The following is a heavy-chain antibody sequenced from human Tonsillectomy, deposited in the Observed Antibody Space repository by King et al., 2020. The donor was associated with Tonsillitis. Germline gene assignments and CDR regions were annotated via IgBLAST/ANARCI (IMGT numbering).Heavy chain of an antibody. CDR3: ARSANYYSMDV. V-gene: IGHV3-74*01. Sequence: VQLVESGGGLVQPGGSLRLSCAASGFTFSSYWMHWVRQVPGKGLVWVSRINRDGSSTNYADSVKGRFTISRDNAKNTRYLQMNSLRAEDTAVYYCARSANYYSMDVWGQGTTVTVSS. CDR2: INRDGSST. J-gene: IGHJ6*02. CDR1: GFTFSSYW.